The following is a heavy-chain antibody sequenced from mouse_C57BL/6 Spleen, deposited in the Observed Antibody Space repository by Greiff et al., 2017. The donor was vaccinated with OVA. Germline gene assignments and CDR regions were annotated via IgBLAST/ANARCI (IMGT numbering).Heavy chain of an antibody. CDR3: ARSRPQASAMDY. J-gene: IGHJ4*01. V-gene: IGHV1-80*01. CDR1: GYAFSSYW. D-gene: IGHD3-2*02. Sequence: QVQLKQSGAELVKPGASVKISCKASGYAFSSYWMNWVKQRPGKGLEWIGQIYPGDGDTNYNGKFKGKATLTADKSSSTAYMQLSSLTSEDSAVYFCARSRPQASAMDYWGQGTSVTVSS. CDR2: IYPGDGDT.